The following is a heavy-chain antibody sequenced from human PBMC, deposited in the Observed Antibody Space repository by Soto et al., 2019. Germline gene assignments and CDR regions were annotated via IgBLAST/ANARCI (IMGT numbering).Heavy chain of an antibody. CDR3: AIARGIYAYVWGRYRVDAVDI. CDR2: INHSGST. J-gene: IGHJ3*02. CDR1: GGSFSGYY. Sequence: PSETLSLTYAVYGGSFSGYYWSWIRQPPGKGLEWIGEINHSGSTNYNPSLKSRVTISVDTSKNQFSLTLSSVTAADTAVYYCAIARGIYAYVWGRYRVDAVDIWGQVTIVTVSS. D-gene: IGHD3-16*02. V-gene: IGHV4-34*01.